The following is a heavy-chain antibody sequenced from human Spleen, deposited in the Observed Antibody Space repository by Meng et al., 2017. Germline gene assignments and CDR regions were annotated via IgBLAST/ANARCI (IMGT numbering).Heavy chain of an antibody. Sequence: SGPTLVKPTQTLTLTCTFSGFSLSTSGVGVGWIRQPPGKALEWLALIFWDGDKRYSPSLRSRLTITKDTSKNQVVLTVTNMDPVDTATYYCAHSLGLLSSLVAFDIWGQGTMVTVSS. CDR3: AHSLGLLSSLVAFDI. J-gene: IGHJ3*02. D-gene: IGHD3-3*01. CDR2: IFWDGDK. V-gene: IGHV2-5*02. CDR1: GFSLSTSGVG.